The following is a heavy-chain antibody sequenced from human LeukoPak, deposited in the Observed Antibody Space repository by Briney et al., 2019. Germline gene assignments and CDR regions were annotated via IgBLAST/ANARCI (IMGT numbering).Heavy chain of an antibody. D-gene: IGHD6-6*01. CDR2: IASGGST. CDR3: ARGNGHSSSSRYFDY. Sequence: PGGSLRLSCAASGFTVSSNYMNWVRQAPGKGLEWVSVIASGGSTYYADPVKGRFTISRDTSKNPLYLQMNSLRAEDTAVYYCARGNGHSSSSRYFDYWGQGTLVTVSS. CDR1: GFTVSSNY. J-gene: IGHJ4*02. V-gene: IGHV3-66*01.